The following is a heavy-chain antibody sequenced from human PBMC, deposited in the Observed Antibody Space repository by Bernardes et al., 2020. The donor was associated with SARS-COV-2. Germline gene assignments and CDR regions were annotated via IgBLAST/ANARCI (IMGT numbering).Heavy chain of an antibody. CDR3: ATSAAIRRVFWFDP. V-gene: IGHV1-24*01. J-gene: IGHJ5*02. CDR2: FAPEDGAT. Sequence: AAEQVSCKVSGYTLTALSMHWVRQAPGQGLEWMGGFAPEDGATIYAQKFQGRVTMTEDTSTDTAYMELSSLRSEDTAVYYCATSAAIRRVFWFDPWGQGTLVTVS. D-gene: IGHD2-2*01. CDR1: GYTLTALS.